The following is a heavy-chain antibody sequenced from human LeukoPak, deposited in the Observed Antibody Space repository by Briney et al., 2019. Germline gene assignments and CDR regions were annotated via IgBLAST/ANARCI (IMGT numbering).Heavy chain of an antibody. Sequence: SETLSLTCTVSGXSISSYYWSWIRQPPGKGLEWIGYIYYSGSTNYNPAPKSRVTISVDTSKNQFSLKLSSVTAADTAVYYCARVGSSSSFGYWGQGTLVTVSS. CDR1: GXSISSYY. D-gene: IGHD6-6*01. V-gene: IGHV4-59*01. CDR3: ARVGSSSSFGY. J-gene: IGHJ4*02. CDR2: IYYSGST.